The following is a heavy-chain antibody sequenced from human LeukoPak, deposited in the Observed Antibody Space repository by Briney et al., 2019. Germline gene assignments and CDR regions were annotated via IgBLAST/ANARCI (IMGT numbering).Heavy chain of an antibody. Sequence: ASVKVSCKSSGYTFTSYGIRWVRQAPGQGLEWMGWISAYNGNTNYAQKLQGRVTMTTDTSTSTAYMELRSLRSDDTAVYYCARDCHIVVVPAASPDTYYYYYGMDVWGQGTTVTVSS. CDR3: ARDCHIVVVPAASPDTYYYYYGMDV. V-gene: IGHV1-18*01. CDR2: ISAYNGNT. D-gene: IGHD2-2*01. J-gene: IGHJ6*02. CDR1: GYTFTSYG.